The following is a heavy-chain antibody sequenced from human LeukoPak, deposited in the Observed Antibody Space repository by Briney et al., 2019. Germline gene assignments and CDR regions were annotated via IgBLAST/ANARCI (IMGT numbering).Heavy chain of an antibody. V-gene: IGHV6-1*01. Sequence: SQTLSLTCVISGDSVSSNIATWNWIGQSPSGGLEWLVRTYYRSQWYYDYAVSVRSRITINPDTSKNQFSLQLSSVTPEDTAVYFCARERSSWYYLDYWGQGMLVTVSS. D-gene: IGHD6-13*01. J-gene: IGHJ4*02. CDR3: ARERSSWYYLDY. CDR2: TYYRSQWYY. CDR1: GDSVSSNIAT.